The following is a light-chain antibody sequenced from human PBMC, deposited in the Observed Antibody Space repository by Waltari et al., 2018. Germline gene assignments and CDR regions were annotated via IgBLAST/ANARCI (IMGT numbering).Light chain of an antibody. Sequence: QSALTQPPSASGSRGQSVTISCTGTSSAVGSYNSVSWYQQHPGKAPKLMIYEVTKRPSGVPDRFSGSKSGNTASLTVSGLQAEDEADYYCSSYAGSNNVIFGGGTRLTVL. CDR3: SSYAGSNNVI. CDR1: SSAVGSYNS. J-gene: IGLJ2*01. V-gene: IGLV2-8*01. CDR2: EVT.